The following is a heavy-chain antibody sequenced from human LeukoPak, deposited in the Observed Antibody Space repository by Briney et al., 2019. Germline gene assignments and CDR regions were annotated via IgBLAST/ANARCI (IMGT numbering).Heavy chain of an antibody. CDR3: ARGRMEDILTGYRPGAFDI. CDR1: GGSFSGYY. CDR2: INHSGST. Sequence: SETLSLTCAVYGGSFSGYYWSWIRQPPGKGLEWIGEINHSGSTNYNPSLKRRVTISVDTSKNQFSLKLSSVTAADTAVYYCARGRMEDILTGYRPGAFDIWGQGTMVTVSS. J-gene: IGHJ3*02. D-gene: IGHD3-9*01. V-gene: IGHV4-34*01.